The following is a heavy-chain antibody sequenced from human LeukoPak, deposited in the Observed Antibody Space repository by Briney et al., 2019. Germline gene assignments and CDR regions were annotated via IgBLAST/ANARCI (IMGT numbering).Heavy chain of an antibody. Sequence: SETLSLTCTVSGGSISSSSYYWGWIRQPPGKGLEWIGSVYYSGSTYYNPSLKSRVTISVDTSKNQFSLKLSSVTAADTAVYYCARLFVGSSTGRSLDYWGQGTLVTVSS. D-gene: IGHD6-13*01. CDR1: GGSISSSSYY. V-gene: IGHV4-39*01. J-gene: IGHJ4*02. CDR2: VYYSGST. CDR3: ARLFVGSSTGRSLDY.